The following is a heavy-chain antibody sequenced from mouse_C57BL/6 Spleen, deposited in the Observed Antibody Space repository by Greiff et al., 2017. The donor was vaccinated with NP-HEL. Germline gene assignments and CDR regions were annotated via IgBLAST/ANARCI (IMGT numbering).Heavy chain of an antibody. D-gene: IGHD2-3*01. CDR1: GFTFSDYG. CDR3: ARDGYYPYHAMDY. Sequence: EVQVVESGGGLVKPGGSLKLSCAASGFTFSDYGMHWVRQAPEKGLEWVAYISSGSSTIYYADTVKGRFTISRDNAKNTLFLQMTSLRSEEPAMYYCARDGYYPYHAMDYLGQGTSVTVSS. J-gene: IGHJ4*01. V-gene: IGHV5-17*01. CDR2: ISSGSSTI.